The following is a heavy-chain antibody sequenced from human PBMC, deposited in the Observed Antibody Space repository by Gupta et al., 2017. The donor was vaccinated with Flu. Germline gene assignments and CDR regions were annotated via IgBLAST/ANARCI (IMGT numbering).Heavy chain of an antibody. V-gene: IGHV3-20*01. CDR1: GFTFDDYG. CDR3: ARDRSGYYSRSFGYYYGMDV. CDR2: INWNGGST. J-gene: IGHJ6*02. D-gene: IGHD3-22*01. Sequence: EVQLVESGGGVVRPGGSLRLSCAASGFTFDDYGMSWVRQAPGKGLEWVSGINWNGGSTGYADSVKGRFTISRDNAKNSLYLQMNSLRAEDTALYHCARDRSGYYSRSFGYYYGMDVWGQGTTVTVSS.